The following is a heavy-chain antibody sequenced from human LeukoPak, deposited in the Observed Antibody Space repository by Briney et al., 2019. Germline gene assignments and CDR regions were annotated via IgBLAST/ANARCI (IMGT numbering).Heavy chain of an antibody. CDR3: ARGKSGTEGIDY. Sequence: PSETLSLTCTVSGGSISTYYWSWLRQPPGKGLEWMGYIYYSGSTNYNPSLKSRVTISVDTSKNQFSLKLSSVTAADTAVYYCARGKSGTEGIDYWGQGTLVTVSS. CDR1: GGSISTYY. J-gene: IGHJ4*02. D-gene: IGHD1-1*01. V-gene: IGHV4-59*12. CDR2: IYYSGST.